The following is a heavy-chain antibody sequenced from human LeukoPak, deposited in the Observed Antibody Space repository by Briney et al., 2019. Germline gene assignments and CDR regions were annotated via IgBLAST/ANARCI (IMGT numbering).Heavy chain of an antibody. V-gene: IGHV3-53*01. J-gene: IGHJ4*02. Sequence: GGSLRLSCVVSGFTVSSNYMSWVRQAPGKGLEWVSVLYSGGNTYHADSVKGRFTISRDNSKNTLYLQMNSLRAEDTAVYYCAKPSGRYGGYFDYWGQGTLVTVSS. CDR2: LYSGGNT. CDR3: AKPSGRYGGYFDY. CDR1: GFTVSSNY. D-gene: IGHD1-26*01.